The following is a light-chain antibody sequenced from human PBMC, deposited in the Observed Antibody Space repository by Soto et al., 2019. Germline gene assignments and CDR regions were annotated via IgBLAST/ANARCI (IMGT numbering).Light chain of an antibody. Sequence: EIVLTQSPATLSLSPGERATLSCRASPSVDTLLSWYQQKPGQVPRLLIYDASKRATGIPARFSGRGSGTEFTLTSSSLEPEDFAVYYCQQRRDWPITFGGGTKVEIK. V-gene: IGKV3-11*01. J-gene: IGKJ4*01. CDR1: PSVDTL. CDR2: DAS. CDR3: QQRRDWPIT.